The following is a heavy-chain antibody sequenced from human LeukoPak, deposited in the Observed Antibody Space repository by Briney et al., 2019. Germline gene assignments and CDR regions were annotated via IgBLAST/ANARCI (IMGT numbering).Heavy chain of an antibody. V-gene: IGHV5-51*01. CDR3: ARLDSRYPDP. CDR2: IYPGDSDT. D-gene: IGHD2-2*02. CDR1: GYTFTSYW. J-gene: IGHJ5*02. Sequence: GESLKISFKASGYTFTSYWIGWVRQMPGKGLEWMGIIYPGDSDTRYIPSFRGQVTISADKSISTAYLQWSSLKASDTAMYYCARLDSRYPDPWGQGTLVTVSS.